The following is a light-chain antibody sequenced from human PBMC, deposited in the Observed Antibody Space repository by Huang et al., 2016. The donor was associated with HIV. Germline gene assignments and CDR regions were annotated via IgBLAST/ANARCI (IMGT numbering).Light chain of an antibody. J-gene: IGKJ1*01. V-gene: IGKV1-NL1*01. CDR2: AAS. CDR3: QQYYTLRA. CDR1: QDIRSS. Sequence: DIQMTQSPSSLSASVGDRVTITCRASQDIRSSLAWDQQKPGKAPNLLLYAASKLESGVPSRFSGSGSGTDYTLTISGLQPEDFATYYCQQYYTLRAFGQGTK.